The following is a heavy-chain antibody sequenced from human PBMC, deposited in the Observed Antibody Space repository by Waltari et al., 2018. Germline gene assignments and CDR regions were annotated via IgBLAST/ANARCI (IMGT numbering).Heavy chain of an antibody. CDR2: IYWNDDK. D-gene: IGHD3-3*01. V-gene: IGHV2-5*01. CDR3: AHHYYDFWSGKGGHFDY. J-gene: IGHJ4*02. Sequence: QITLKESGPTLVKPTQTLTLTCTFSGFSPSTSRVGVGWIRQPPGKALEWLALIYWNDDKRYSPSLKSRLTITKDTSKNQVVLTMTNMDPVDTATYYCAHHYYDFWSGKGGHFDYWGQGTLVTVSS. CDR1: GFSPSTSRVG.